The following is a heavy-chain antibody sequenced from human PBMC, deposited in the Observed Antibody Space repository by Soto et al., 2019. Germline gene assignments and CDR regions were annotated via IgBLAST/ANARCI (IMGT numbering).Heavy chain of an antibody. D-gene: IGHD3-16*01. CDR3: ARDMGEQPPLYYFDS. J-gene: IGHJ4*02. V-gene: IGHV1-2*04. CDR1: GYTFTGYY. CDR2: INPNSGGT. Sequence: GASVKVSCKASGYTFTGYYMHWVRQAPGQGLEWMGWINPNSGGTNYAQKFQGWVTMTRDTSISTAYMELSRLRSDDTAVYYCARDMGEQPPLYYFDSGGQEPLVTVSS.